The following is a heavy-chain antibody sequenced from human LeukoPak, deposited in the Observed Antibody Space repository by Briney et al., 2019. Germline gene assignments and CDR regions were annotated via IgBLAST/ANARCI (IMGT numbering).Heavy chain of an antibody. CDR2: ISSSSSYI. CDR1: GFTFSSYS. Sequence: GSLRLSCAASGFTFSSYSMNWVRQAPGKGLEWVSSISSSSSYIYYADSVKGRFTISRDNAKNSLYLQMNSLRAEDTAVYYCARDPVIAAAGYYFDYWGQGTLVTVSS. D-gene: IGHD6-13*01. J-gene: IGHJ4*02. CDR3: ARDPVIAAAGYYFDY. V-gene: IGHV3-21*01.